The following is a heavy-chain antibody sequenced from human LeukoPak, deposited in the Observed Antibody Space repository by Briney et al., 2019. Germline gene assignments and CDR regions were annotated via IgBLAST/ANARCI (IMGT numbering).Heavy chain of an antibody. V-gene: IGHV3-30*18. CDR1: GFTFSSYS. J-gene: IGHJ6*04. Sequence: GGSLRLSCAASGFTFSSYSMNWVRQAPGKGLEWVAVISYDGSNKYYADSVKGRFTISRDNSKNTLYLQMNSLRAEDTAVYYCAELGITMIGGVWGKGTTVTISS. CDR2: ISYDGSNK. CDR3: AELGITMIGGV. D-gene: IGHD3-10*02.